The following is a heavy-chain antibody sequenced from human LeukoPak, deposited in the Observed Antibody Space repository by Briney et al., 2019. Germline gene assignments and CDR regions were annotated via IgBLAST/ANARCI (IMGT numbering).Heavy chain of an antibody. CDR3: ARDPGATILEPNYMDV. D-gene: IGHD5-12*01. CDR1: GYSFTSYG. Sequence: GASVKVSCKASGYSFTSYGISWVRQAPGQGLEWMGIINPSGGSTSYAQKFQGRVTMTRDMSTSTVYMELSSLRSEDTAVYYCARDPGATILEPNYMDVWGKGTTVTVSS. V-gene: IGHV1-46*01. J-gene: IGHJ6*03. CDR2: INPSGGST.